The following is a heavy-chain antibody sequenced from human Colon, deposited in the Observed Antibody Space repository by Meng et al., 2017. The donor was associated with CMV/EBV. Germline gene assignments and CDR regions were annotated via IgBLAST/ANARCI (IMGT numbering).Heavy chain of an antibody. V-gene: IGHV3-48*03. J-gene: IGHJ3*02. CDR2: LDSGENII. D-gene: IGHD3-10*01. CDR3: ARVMMVEPNHQKPFGI. CDR1: GFSFNNYE. Sequence: GESLKISCVASGFSFNNYEMHWVRQSPGKGLEWISYLDSGENIIYYADSLKGRFTTSSDNVKNSVYLQMNDLRVEDTAVYYCARVMMVEPNHQKPFGIWGQGTMVTVSS.